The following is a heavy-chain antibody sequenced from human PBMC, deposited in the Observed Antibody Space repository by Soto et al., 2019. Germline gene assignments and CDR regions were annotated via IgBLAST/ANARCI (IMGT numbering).Heavy chain of an antibody. Sequence: ASVKVSCKASGYTFTSYGISWVRQAPGQGLEWMGWISAYNGNTNYAQKLQGRVTMTTDTSTSTAYMEMRSLRSDDTAVYYCARDYPGYSSSWYPDYWGQGTLVTVSS. CDR1: GYTFTSYG. CDR2: ISAYNGNT. V-gene: IGHV1-18*01. J-gene: IGHJ4*02. CDR3: ARDYPGYSSSWYPDY. D-gene: IGHD6-13*01.